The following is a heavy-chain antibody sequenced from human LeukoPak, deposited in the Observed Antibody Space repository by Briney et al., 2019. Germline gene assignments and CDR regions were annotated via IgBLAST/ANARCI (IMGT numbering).Heavy chain of an antibody. J-gene: IGHJ5*02. V-gene: IGHV3-23*01. Sequence: GGSLRLSCAASGFTFTSYAMNWVRQAPGKGLEWVSAVIGDSTYYRDSVKGRFTISRDKANNMLYLQMNSLRAEDTAVYFCAKAAVGFWVDAWGQGSQVTVSS. D-gene: IGHD3-16*01. CDR3: AKAAVGFWVDA. CDR1: GFTFTSYA. CDR2: VIGDST.